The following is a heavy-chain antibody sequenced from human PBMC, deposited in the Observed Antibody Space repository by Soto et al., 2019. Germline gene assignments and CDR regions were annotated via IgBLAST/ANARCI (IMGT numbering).Heavy chain of an antibody. Sequence: EVQLLESGGGLVQPGGSLRLSCAASGFTFSSFEMSWVRQAPGRGLEWVSFISDDSSRTYYADAVKGRFTISRDNSKHTLYLQMNSLTVEDTAVYACVKGGWLDFWGQGTLVTVSS. D-gene: IGHD3-16*01. CDR1: GFTFSSFE. J-gene: IGHJ5*01. CDR3: VKGGWLDF. CDR2: ISDDSSRT. V-gene: IGHV3-23*01.